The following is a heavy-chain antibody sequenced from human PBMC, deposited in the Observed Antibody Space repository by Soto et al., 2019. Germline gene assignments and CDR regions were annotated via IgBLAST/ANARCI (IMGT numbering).Heavy chain of an antibody. V-gene: IGHV1-8*01. CDR3: ARGRLGLSVLFDY. Sequence: QVQLVQSGAEVKKPGASVMVSCKASGYTFTSHDINWVRQATGQGLEWMGWMNPNSGNTEYAQKSQGRVTMTRKTSISTAYMELSSLRSEDTAVYYCARGRLGLSVLFDYWGQGTLVTVSS. CDR1: GYTFTSHD. CDR2: MNPNSGNT. D-gene: IGHD1-7*01. J-gene: IGHJ4*02.